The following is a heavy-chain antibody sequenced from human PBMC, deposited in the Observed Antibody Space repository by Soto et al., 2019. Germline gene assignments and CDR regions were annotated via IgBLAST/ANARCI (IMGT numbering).Heavy chain of an antibody. J-gene: IGHJ4*02. CDR2: TWHDETNK. V-gene: IGHV3-33*01. Sequence: GGSLRLSCAASGFTFRSYTMHWVRQAPGKGLEWVALTWHDETNKYYADSVKGRFTISRGNSRNTLYLQMNSLRAEDTAVYYCARDLGYNSGHPFGYWGQGTQVTVSS. CDR1: GFTFRSYT. D-gene: IGHD1-20*01. CDR3: ARDLGYNSGHPFGY.